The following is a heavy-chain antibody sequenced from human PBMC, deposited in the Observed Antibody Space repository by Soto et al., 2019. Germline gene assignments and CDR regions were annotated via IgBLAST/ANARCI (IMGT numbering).Heavy chain of an antibody. CDR2: TYYRSRWYN. D-gene: IGHD1-7*01. Sequence: SQTLSLTCAISGDSVSSNSAAWNWIRLSPSRGLEWLARTYYRSRWYNDYAVSVRSRITVNPDTSKNQFSLQLTSVTPEDTAVYYCAGTTSHQWYYMDVWGKGTTVTVAS. CDR3: AGTTSHQWYYMDV. V-gene: IGHV6-1*01. CDR1: GDSVSSNSAA. J-gene: IGHJ6*03.